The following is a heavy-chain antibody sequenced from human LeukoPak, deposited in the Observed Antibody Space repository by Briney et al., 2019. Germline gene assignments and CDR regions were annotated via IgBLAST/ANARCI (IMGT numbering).Heavy chain of an antibody. CDR1: GYTFTGYY. Sequence: GASVKVSCKASGYTFTGYYMHWVRQAPGQGLEWMGWINPNSGGTNYAQKFQGRVTMTRDTSISTAYMELSRLRSDDTAVYYCARVMAVAGTLMPIFQHWGQGTLVTVSS. CDR2: INPNSGGT. J-gene: IGHJ1*01. CDR3: ARVMAVAGTLMPIFQH. D-gene: IGHD6-19*01. V-gene: IGHV1-2*02.